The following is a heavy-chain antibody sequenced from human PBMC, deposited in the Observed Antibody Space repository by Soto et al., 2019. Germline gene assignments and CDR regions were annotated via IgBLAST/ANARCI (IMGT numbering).Heavy chain of an antibody. CDR1: GVSVSSGSFY. CDR3: ARGATVTQNYY. J-gene: IGHJ4*02. CDR2: GSYSGTT. D-gene: IGHD4-17*01. V-gene: IGHV4-61*01. Sequence: ETLSLTCTVSGVSVSSGSFYWAWIRQPPGKGLEWIGFGSYSGTTNYKPSLKSRVSISVDTSRSQISLKVSSLTAADTAIYYCARGATVTQNYYCCQGTPVTVSP.